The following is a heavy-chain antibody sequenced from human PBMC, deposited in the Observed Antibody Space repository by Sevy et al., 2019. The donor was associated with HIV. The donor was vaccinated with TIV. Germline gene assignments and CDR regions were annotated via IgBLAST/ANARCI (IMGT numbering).Heavy chain of an antibody. CDR1: GFTFSSYW. V-gene: IGHV3-7*03. Sequence: GGSLRLSCAASGFTFSSYWMSWVRQAPGKGLERVANIKRDGSEKYYVDSVKGRFTISRDNAKNSLDLQMNSLRAEDTAVYYCARDCSSASCLWGMDVWSQGTTVTVSS. J-gene: IGHJ6*02. D-gene: IGHD2-2*01. CDR2: IKRDGSEK. CDR3: ARDCSSASCLWGMDV.